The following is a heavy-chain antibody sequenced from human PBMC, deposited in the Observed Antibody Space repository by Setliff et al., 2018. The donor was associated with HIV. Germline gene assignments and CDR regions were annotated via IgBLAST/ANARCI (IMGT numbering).Heavy chain of an antibody. D-gene: IGHD6-13*01. Sequence: SVKVSCKASGYTFNGYYMNWVRQAPGQGLEWMGQINPDSGGTNYAQKFQGRVTMTRDTSISTAYMELNRLRSDDTAVYYCAREITAAGGLNYYYYMDVWGKGTTVTVSS. CDR3: AREITAAGGLNYYYYMDV. J-gene: IGHJ6*03. CDR1: GYTFNGYY. CDR2: INPDSGGT. V-gene: IGHV1-2*06.